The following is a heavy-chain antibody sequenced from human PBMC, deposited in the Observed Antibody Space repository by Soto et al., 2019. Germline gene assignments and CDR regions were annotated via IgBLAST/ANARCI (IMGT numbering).Heavy chain of an antibody. J-gene: IGHJ4*02. CDR2: IFYSGSS. V-gene: IGHV4-31*03. D-gene: IGHD4-17*01. CDR1: GGSINSDYY. Sequence: SETLSLTCTVSGGSINSDYYWSWIRQHPGKGLEWVGYIFYSGSSYYNPSLKSRITISVDTSKNQFSLKLSSVTAADTAVYYCARLTTVSYFDSWGLGTLVTVSS. CDR3: ARLTTVSYFDS.